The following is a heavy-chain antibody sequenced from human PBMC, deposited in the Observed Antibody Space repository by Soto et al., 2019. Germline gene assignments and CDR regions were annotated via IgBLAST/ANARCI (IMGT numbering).Heavy chain of an antibody. CDR3: ARMGVGFNWFDP. J-gene: IGHJ5*02. CDR2: IDWDGDE. V-gene: IGHV2-70*04. D-gene: IGHD1-26*01. Sequence: SGPTLVNPTQTLTLTCTFSGFSLSTNRMRASWIRQPPGKALEWLARIDWDGDEFYRPSLKTRLNISKDTAKNQVVLKMTNVDREDTATYYCARMGVGFNWFDPWGQGTLVTVSS. CDR1: GFSLSTNRMR.